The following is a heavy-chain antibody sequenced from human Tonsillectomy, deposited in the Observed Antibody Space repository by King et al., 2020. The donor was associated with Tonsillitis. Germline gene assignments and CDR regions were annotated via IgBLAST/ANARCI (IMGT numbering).Heavy chain of an antibody. CDR1: GFTFSSYW. J-gene: IGHJ3*02. V-gene: IGHV3-7*03. CDR2: INQDGSEK. CDR3: AGAKDYFRI. D-gene: IGHD2/OR15-2a*01. Sequence: VQLVESGGGLVQPGGSLRLSCAGSGFTFSSYWMSWVRQAPGKGLEWVANINQDGSEKYYVDSVKGRFTISRDNAKNSLYLQMNSLRAEDTAVYYCAGAKDYFRIWGQGTMVTVSS.